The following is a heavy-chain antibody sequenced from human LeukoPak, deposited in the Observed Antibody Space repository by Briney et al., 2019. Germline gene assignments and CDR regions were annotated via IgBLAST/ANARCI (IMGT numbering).Heavy chain of an antibody. CDR2: IRYDGSNK. V-gene: IGHV3-30*02. D-gene: IGHD3-10*01. CDR3: ARERGRGVISPYFDQ. Sequence: PGGSLRLSCAASGFTFSSYGMHWVRQAPGKGLEWVAFIRYDGSNKYYADSVKGRFTISRDNSKNTLYLQMNSLRAEDTALYYCARERGRGVISPYFDQWGQGTPVTVSS. CDR1: GFTFSSYG. J-gene: IGHJ4*02.